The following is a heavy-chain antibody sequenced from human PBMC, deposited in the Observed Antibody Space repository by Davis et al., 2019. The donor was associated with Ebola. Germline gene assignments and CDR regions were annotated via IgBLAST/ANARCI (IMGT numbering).Heavy chain of an antibody. CDR2: INAGNGNT. CDR1: GYTFTSYA. CDR3: ARDSVVTPIDY. D-gene: IGHD4-23*01. V-gene: IGHV1-3*01. Sequence: AASVKVSCKASGYTFTSYAMHWVRQAPGQRLEWMGWINAGNGNTKYSQKFQGRVTITRDTSASTAYMELRSLRSDDTAVYYCARDSVVTPIDYWGQGTLVTVSS. J-gene: IGHJ4*02.